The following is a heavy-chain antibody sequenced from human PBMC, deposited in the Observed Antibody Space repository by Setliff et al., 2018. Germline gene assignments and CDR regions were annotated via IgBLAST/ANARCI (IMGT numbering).Heavy chain of an antibody. CDR2: IYHSGST. CDR3: ARDWGSSGWYFDY. V-gene: IGHV4-4*02. D-gene: IGHD6-19*01. Sequence: KASETLSLTCAVSGGSISSSNWWSWVRQPPGKGLEWIGEIYHSGSTNYNPSLKSRVTISVDKSKNQSSLKLSSVTAADTAVYYCARDWGSSGWYFDYWGQGTLVTVSS. J-gene: IGHJ4*02. CDR1: GGSISSSNW.